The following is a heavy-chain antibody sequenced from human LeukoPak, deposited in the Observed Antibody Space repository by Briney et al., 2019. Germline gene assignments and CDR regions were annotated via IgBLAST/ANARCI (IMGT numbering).Heavy chain of an antibody. CDR2: ISSSSTYI. J-gene: IGHJ4*02. D-gene: IGHD4-23*01. V-gene: IGHV3-21*01. CDR3: ANALDDFGGG. CDR1: GFTFSSHS. Sequence: PGGSLRLSCAASGFTFSSHSMNWVRQAPGKGLEWVSFISSSSTYIYYADSLKGRFTISRDNAKNSLFPQMNSLRAEDTAVYYCANALDDFGGGWGQGTLVTVSS.